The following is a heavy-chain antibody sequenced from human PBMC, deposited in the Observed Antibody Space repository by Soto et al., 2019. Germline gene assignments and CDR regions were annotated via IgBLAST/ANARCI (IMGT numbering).Heavy chain of an antibody. D-gene: IGHD3-10*02. Sequence: EVQLLESGGDLLQPGGSLRLSCAASGFTFSTYAMSWVRQAPGKGLKWVSSITGSGGNTYYADSVKGRFAISRDNSKNPLYMQITGLRAEDTAVYYCANHDRMGITTLYYYYMDVWGKGTTVTVSS. J-gene: IGHJ6*03. V-gene: IGHV3-23*01. CDR3: ANHDRMGITTLYYYYMDV. CDR2: ITGSGGNT. CDR1: GFTFSTYA.